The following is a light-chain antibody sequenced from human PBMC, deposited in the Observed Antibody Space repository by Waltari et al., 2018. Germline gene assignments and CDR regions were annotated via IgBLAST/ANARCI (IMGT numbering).Light chain of an antibody. V-gene: IGLV2-8*01. Sequence: QSALTQPPSASGSPGQSVTIPCPGTSSDVGAYNYVSWYQQYPDKAPKLMIYEVTKRPSGVPDRFSGSKSGNTASLTVSGLQAEDEADYYCISYAGNNKYVLGAGTKVTVL. CDR1: SSDVGAYNY. CDR2: EVT. CDR3: ISYAGNNKYV. J-gene: IGLJ1*01.